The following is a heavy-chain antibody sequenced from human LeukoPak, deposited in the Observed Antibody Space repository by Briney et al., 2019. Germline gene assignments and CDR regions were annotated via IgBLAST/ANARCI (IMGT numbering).Heavy chain of an antibody. V-gene: IGHV2-5*02. CDR3: AHTYYDSSARPFDP. J-gene: IGHJ5*02. CDR1: EFSLSTSGVG. D-gene: IGHD3-22*01. CDR2: IYWDDDK. Sequence: SGPTLVNPPQTLTLTCTFSEFSLSTSGVGVGWIRQPPGKALEWLALIYWDDDKRYSPSLKSRLTITKDTSKNQVVLTMTNMDPVDTATYYCAHTYYDSSARPFDPWGQGTLVTVSS.